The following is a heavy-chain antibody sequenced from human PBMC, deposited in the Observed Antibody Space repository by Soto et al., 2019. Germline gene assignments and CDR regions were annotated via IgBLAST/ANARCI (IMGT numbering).Heavy chain of an antibody. V-gene: IGHV3-30*18. J-gene: IGHJ4*02. CDR3: AKDRGYSSSPWPSY. D-gene: IGHD6-13*01. CDR1: GSSFSNYG. CDR2: ISYDGTYN. Sequence: QGQLVESGGGVVQPGRSLRLSCAASGSSFSNYGIHWVRQVPGKGLEWVAVISYDGTYNHYTDAVKGRFTISRDNSKNTLSLEMNSRRAEHTAVYDCAKDRGYSSSPWPSYWGQGAQATVSS.